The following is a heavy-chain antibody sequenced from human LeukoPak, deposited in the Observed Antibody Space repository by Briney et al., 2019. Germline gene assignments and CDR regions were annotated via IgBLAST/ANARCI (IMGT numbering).Heavy chain of an antibody. V-gene: IGHV4-31*03. J-gene: IGHJ4*02. CDR3: ASSQPGRRGFDY. D-gene: IGHD1-14*01. Sequence: PSETLSLTCTVSGGSISSGGYYWSWIRQHPGKGLEWIGYIYYSGSTYYNPSLKSRVTISVGTSKNQFSLKLSSVTAADTAVYYCASSQPGRRGFDYWGQGTLVTVSS. CDR2: IYYSGST. CDR1: GGSISSGGYY.